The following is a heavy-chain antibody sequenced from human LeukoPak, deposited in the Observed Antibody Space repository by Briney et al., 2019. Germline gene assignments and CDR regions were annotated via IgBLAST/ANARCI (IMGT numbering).Heavy chain of an antibody. CDR2: VSWNGGTK. Sequence: SLRLSCAASGFTFYDCAMHWVRQAPGKGLEWVSGVSWNGGTKAHADYVKGRFTISRDNTKNSLYLQMNILTTEDTAFYYCVKARQRSAAHIDYWGQGTLVTVSS. D-gene: IGHD6-6*01. J-gene: IGHJ4*02. V-gene: IGHV3-9*01. CDR3: VKARQRSAAHIDY. CDR1: GFTFYDCA.